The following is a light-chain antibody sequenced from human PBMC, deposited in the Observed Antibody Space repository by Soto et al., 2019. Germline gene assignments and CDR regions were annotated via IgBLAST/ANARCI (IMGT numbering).Light chain of an antibody. V-gene: IGLV1-44*01. J-gene: IGLJ2*01. CDR3: ASWDDSLNGGL. CDR1: NSNIGSNT. Sequence: QSVLTQPPSASGTPGQRVTISCSGSNSNIGSNTVNWYQQLPRTAPKLLIHTNNQRPSGVADRFSGSKSGTSASLTISGLQSDDEADYFCASWDDSLNGGLFGGGTKVTVL. CDR2: TNN.